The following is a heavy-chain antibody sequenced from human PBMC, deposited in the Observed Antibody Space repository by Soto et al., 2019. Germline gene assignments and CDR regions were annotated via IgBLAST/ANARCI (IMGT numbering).Heavy chain of an antibody. J-gene: IGHJ6*02. CDR3: ARDLLVDYYYYYGMDV. CDR2: IGSSGITI. CDR1: GFTLSSYE. D-gene: IGHD2-8*02. Sequence: GGSLRLSCAASGFTLSSYEMNWVRQAPGKGLQWVSYIGSSGITIYYADSVKGRFTTSRDNAKNSLYLQMNSLRAEDTAVYYCARDLLVDYYYYYGMDVWGQGTTVTVSS. V-gene: IGHV3-48*03.